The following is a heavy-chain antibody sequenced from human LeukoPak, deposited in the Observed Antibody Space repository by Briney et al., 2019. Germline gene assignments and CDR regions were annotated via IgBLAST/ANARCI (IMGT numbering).Heavy chain of an antibody. Sequence: GGSLRLSCAASGFTFSDYNMRWIRQAPGQGLEWVGRLKSKFSGETTDYAAPVEGRFTISRDDSKNTLYLQMNSLKIEDTAMYYCTTDDYGDIDKGSSYDAYDMWGQGTMVTVSS. CDR2: LKSKFSGETT. CDR3: TTDDYGDIDKGSSYDAYDM. J-gene: IGHJ3*02. V-gene: IGHV3-15*01. D-gene: IGHD4/OR15-4a*01. CDR1: GFTFSDYN.